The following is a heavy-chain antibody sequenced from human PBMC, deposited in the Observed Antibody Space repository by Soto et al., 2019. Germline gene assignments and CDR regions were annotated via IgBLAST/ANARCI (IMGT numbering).Heavy chain of an antibody. D-gene: IGHD6-19*01. CDR3: AKDRDTYSSGPKSLDY. V-gene: IGHV3-30*18. Sequence: VQLLESGGGLVQPGGSLRLSCAASGFTFSSYAMSWVRQAPGKGLEWVAVISYDGSNKYYADSVKGRFTISRDNSKNTLYLQMNSLRAEDTAVYYCAKDRDTYSSGPKSLDYWGQGTLVAVSS. J-gene: IGHJ4*02. CDR1: GFTFSSYA. CDR2: ISYDGSNK.